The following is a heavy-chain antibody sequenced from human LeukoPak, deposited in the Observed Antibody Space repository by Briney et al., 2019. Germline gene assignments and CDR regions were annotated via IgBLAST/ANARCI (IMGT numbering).Heavy chain of an antibody. CDR1: GGSISSYY. J-gene: IGHJ5*02. CDR2: IYTSGST. CDR3: VRQYYYVSGSHNWFDP. V-gene: IGHV4-4*07. D-gene: IGHD3-10*01. Sequence: SETLSLTCTVSGGSISSYYWSWIRQPAGKGLEWIGGIYTSGSTNYNPSLKSRVTMSVDTSKNQFSLKLSSVTAGDTAVYYCVRQYYYVSGSHNWFDPWGQGTLVTVSS.